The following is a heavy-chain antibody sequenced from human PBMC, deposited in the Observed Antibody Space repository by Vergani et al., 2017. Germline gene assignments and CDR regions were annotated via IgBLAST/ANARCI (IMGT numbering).Heavy chain of an antibody. CDR2: ISAYNGNT. CDR1: GYTFTSYG. J-gene: IGHJ3*02. Sequence: QVQLVQSGSELKKPGASVKVSCKASGYTFTSYGISWVRQAPGQGLEWMGWISAYNGNTNYAQKLQGRVTMTTDTSTSTAYMELRSLRSDDTAVYYCASNRPLSGSYFAFDIWGQGTMVTVSS. CDR3: ASNRPLSGSYFAFDI. V-gene: IGHV1-18*01. D-gene: IGHD1-26*01.